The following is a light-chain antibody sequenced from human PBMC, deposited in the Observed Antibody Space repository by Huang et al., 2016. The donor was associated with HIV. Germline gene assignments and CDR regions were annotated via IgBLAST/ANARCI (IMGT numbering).Light chain of an antibody. Sequence: DIQMTQSPSSLFASVGDRVTITCRVSQSISRYLNWYQHKTGKVPKLLIYGVSNLPCGVPSSFSVYGSGTYFTLGIDSLQREDFATYYCQQSFSMPNTFGPDTKRE. CDR1: QSISRY. CDR2: GVS. J-gene: IGKJ2*01. V-gene: IGKV1-39*01. CDR3: QQSFSMPNT.